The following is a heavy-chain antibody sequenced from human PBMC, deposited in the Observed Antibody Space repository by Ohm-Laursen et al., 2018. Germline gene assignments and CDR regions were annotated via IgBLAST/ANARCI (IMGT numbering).Heavy chain of an antibody. J-gene: IGHJ4*02. CDR3: ARDPDSSARGFDY. V-gene: IGHV3-23*01. CDR1: GFTFDNYA. CDR2: ISRSGVPT. D-gene: IGHD6-13*01. Sequence: SLRLSCAASGFTFDNYAVSWVRQAPGKGLEWISGISRSGVPTYYADSVKGRFTISRDNSKSTLYLQMNSLRAEDTAMYYCARDPDSSARGFDYWGQGTLVTVSS.